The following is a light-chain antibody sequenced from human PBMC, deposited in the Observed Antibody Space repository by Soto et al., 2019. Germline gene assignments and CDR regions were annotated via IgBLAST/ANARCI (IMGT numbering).Light chain of an antibody. Sequence: QSVLTQPASVSGSPGQSITISCTGTSRDVGNYNYVSWYKQHSGKAPKLVIYDVSYRPSGVSNRFSGFKSGNTASLTISGLQAEDEGDYYCSSYTSSSTVLFGGGTKLTVL. V-gene: IGLV2-14*03. CDR1: SRDVGNYNY. CDR2: DVS. J-gene: IGLJ2*01. CDR3: SSYTSSSTVL.